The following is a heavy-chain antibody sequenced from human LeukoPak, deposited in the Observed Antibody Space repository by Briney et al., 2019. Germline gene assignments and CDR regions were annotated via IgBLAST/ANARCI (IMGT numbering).Heavy chain of an antibody. CDR2: IWYDGSNK. CDR3: AREHSSSSFDY. J-gene: IGHJ4*02. CDR1: GVTFSSYG. D-gene: IGHD6-6*01. Sequence: GGSLRLSCAASGVTFSSYGMHWVRQAPGKGLEWVAVIWYDGSNKYYADSVKGRFTISRDNSKNTLYLQMNSLRAEDTAVYYCAREHSSSSFDYWGQGTLVTVSS. V-gene: IGHV3-33*01.